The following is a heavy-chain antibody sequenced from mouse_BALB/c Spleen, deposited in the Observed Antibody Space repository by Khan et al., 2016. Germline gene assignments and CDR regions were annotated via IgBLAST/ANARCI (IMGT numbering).Heavy chain of an antibody. CDR2: IDPENGDT. CDR1: AFNIKDYY. D-gene: IGHD1-1*01. Sequence: VQLQQSGAELVRSGASVKLSCTASAFNIKDYYMHWVKQRPEQGLEWIGWIDPENGDTEYAPKFQGKATMTADTSSNAAYLQFSSLTSEDSAVYYCNAIYYGSDVYFDYWGQGTTLTVSS. V-gene: IGHV14-4*02. CDR3: NAIYYGSDVYFDY. J-gene: IGHJ2*01.